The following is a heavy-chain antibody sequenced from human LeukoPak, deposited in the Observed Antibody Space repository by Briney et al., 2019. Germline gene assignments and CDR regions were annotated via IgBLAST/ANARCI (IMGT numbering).Heavy chain of an antibody. CDR2: IRYDGSNK. CDR3: AKDLEVETSMITDY. D-gene: IGHD5-18*01. J-gene: IGHJ4*02. V-gene: IGHV3-30*02. CDR1: ELTFSSYA. Sequence: GGSLRLSCAASELTFSSYAMHWVRQAPGKGLEWVAFIRYDGSNKYYADSVKGRFTISRDNSKNTLYLQMNSLRAEDTAVYYCAKDLEVETSMITDYWGQGTLVTVSS.